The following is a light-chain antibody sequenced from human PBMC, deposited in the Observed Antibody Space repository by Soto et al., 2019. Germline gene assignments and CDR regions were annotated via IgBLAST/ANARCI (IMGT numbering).Light chain of an antibody. Sequence: EIVMTQSPATLSVSPGERATLSCRASQSVSSNFAWYQQKPGQAPRLLIYGASTRATAIPARFSGSGSGTELTLTISSLQSEDFAVYYCQQYNNWPPTWTFGQGTKVEIK. J-gene: IGKJ1*01. CDR1: QSVSSN. V-gene: IGKV3-15*01. CDR2: GAS. CDR3: QQYNNWPPTWT.